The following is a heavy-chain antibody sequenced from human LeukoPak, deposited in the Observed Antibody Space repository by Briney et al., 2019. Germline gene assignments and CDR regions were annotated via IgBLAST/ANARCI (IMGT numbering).Heavy chain of an antibody. V-gene: IGHV1-69*13. CDR2: IIPIFGTA. CDR1: GGTFSSYA. Sequence: SVKVSCKASGGTFSSYATSWVRQAPGQGLEWMGGIIPIFGTANYAQKFQGRVTITADESTSTAYMELSSLRSEDTAVYYCARDPYDFWSGRFDYWGQGTLVTVSS. CDR3: ARDPYDFWSGRFDY. J-gene: IGHJ4*02. D-gene: IGHD3-3*01.